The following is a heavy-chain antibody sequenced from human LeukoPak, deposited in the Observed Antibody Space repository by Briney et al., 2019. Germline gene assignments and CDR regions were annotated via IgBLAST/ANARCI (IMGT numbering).Heavy chain of an antibody. CDR2: IRSKAYGGTT. CDR3: TRVAYYDFWSGYFPGY. J-gene: IGHJ4*02. CDR1: GFTFGDYA. V-gene: IGHV3-49*04. D-gene: IGHD3-3*01. Sequence: GGSLRLSCTASGFTFGDYAMSWVRQAPGKGLEWVGFIRSKAYGGTTEYAASVEGRFTISRDDSKSIAYLQMNSLKTEDTAVYYCTRVAYYDFWSGYFPGYWGQGTLVTVSS.